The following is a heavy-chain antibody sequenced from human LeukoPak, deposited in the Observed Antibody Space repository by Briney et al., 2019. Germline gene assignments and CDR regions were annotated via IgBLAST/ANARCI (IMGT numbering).Heavy chain of an antibody. CDR1: GGTFSSYA. CDR2: IIPIFGTA. CDR3: ARGGDWGPGENWFDP. D-gene: IGHD2-21*02. V-gene: IGHV1-69*01. J-gene: IGHJ5*02. Sequence: SVKVSCKASGGTFSSYAISWVRQAPGQGLEWMGGIIPIFGTANYAQKFQGRVTITADESTSTAYMELSSLRSEDTAVYYCARGGDWGPGENWFDPWGQGTLVTVSS.